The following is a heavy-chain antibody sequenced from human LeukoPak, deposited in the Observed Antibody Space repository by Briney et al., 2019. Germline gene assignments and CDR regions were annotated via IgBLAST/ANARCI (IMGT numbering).Heavy chain of an antibody. CDR2: ISSSSSTI. D-gene: IGHD3-22*01. J-gene: IGHJ5*02. Sequence: GGSLRLSCAASGFTFSSYSMNWVRQAPGKGLEWVSYISSSSSTIYFADSVKGRFTISRDNAKNLLYLQMNSLRDEDTAVYYCARDPSESYYYDSSGYHTPYGFDPWGQGTLVTVSS. V-gene: IGHV3-48*02. CDR3: ARDPSESYYYDSSGYHTPYGFDP. CDR1: GFTFSSYS.